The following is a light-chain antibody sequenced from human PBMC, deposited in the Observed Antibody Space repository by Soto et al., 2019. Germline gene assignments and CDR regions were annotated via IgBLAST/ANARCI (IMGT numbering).Light chain of an antibody. J-gene: IGKJ5*01. Sequence: EVVLTQSPVTLSLSPGERATLSCRASQSFRGLLAWYKQKPGQAPRLLIYDAYNRATGIPPRFSGSGSGTDFTLTISRLEPEDSAVYYCQQRHMWPITFGQGTRLEIK. CDR3: QQRHMWPIT. V-gene: IGKV3-11*01. CDR2: DAY. CDR1: QSFRGL.